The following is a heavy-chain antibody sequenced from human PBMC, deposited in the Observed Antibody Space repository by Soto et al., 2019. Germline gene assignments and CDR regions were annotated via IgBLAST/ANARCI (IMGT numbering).Heavy chain of an antibody. J-gene: IGHJ4*02. Sequence: GGSLRLSCAASGFSFSNYAVSWVRQAPGKGLEWVSGIRGSGGSTYYADSVKGRVAMSIDNTKNTMYLQMNSLRAEDTAVYFCAKEGSITAALDYWGQGTLVTVSS. V-gene: IGHV3-23*01. D-gene: IGHD6-13*01. CDR3: AKEGSITAALDY. CDR2: IRGSGGST. CDR1: GFSFSNYA.